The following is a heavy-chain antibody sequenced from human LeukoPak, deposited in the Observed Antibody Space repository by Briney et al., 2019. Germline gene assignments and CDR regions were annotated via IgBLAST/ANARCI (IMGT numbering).Heavy chain of an antibody. CDR3: ARDQNRVFDI. Sequence: SETLSLTCTVSGVSISSYYWSWIRQPPGKGLEWIGYIYYSGSTNYNPSLKSRVTISVDTSKNQFSLKLTSVTAADTAVYYCARDQNRVFDIWGQGTMVTVSS. V-gene: IGHV4-59*01. J-gene: IGHJ3*02. CDR2: IYYSGST. D-gene: IGHD1-14*01. CDR1: GVSISSYY.